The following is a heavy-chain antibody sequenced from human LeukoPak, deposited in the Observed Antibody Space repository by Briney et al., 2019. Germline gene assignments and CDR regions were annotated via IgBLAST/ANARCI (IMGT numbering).Heavy chain of an antibody. CDR2: ISSSSNYI. D-gene: IGHD3-3*01. CDR1: GFTFSSYS. V-gene: IGHV3-21*01. CDR3: ARGSGDDFWSGYGGPDY. Sequence: GGSLRLSCAASGFTFSSYSMNWVRQAPGKGLYWVSSISSSSNYIYYADSVKGRFTISRDNAKNSLYLQMNSLRAEDTAVYYCARGSGDDFWSGYGGPDYWGQGTLVTVSS. J-gene: IGHJ4*02.